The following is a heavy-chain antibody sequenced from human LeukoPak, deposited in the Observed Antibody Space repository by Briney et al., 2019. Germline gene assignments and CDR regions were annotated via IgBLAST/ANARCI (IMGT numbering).Heavy chain of an antibody. J-gene: IGHJ6*02. CDR2: INTNTGNP. CDR1: GYTFTSYA. D-gene: IGHD6-19*01. V-gene: IGHV7-4-1*02. CDR3: ARRGGGGGSGWYPNYYYYYGMDV. Sequence: ASVKVSCKASGYTFTSYAMNWVRQAPGQGLGWMGWINTNTGNPTYAQGFTGRFVFSLDTSVSTAYLQISSLKAEDTAVYYCARRGGGGGSGWYPNYYYYYGMDVWGQGTTVTVSS.